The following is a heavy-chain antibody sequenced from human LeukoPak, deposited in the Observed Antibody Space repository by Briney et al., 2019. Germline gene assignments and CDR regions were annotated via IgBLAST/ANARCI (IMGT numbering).Heavy chain of an antibody. CDR1: GGSFSGYY. Sequence: SETLSLTCAVYGGSFSGYYWSWIRQPPGKGLEWIGEINHSGSTNYNPSLKSRVTISVDTSKNQFSLKLRSVTAADTAVYYCARVVQSTDSSGFYLPEYFQHWGQGTLVTVSS. CDR2: INHSGST. CDR3: ARVVQSTDSSGFYLPEYFQH. D-gene: IGHD3-22*01. V-gene: IGHV4-34*01. J-gene: IGHJ1*01.